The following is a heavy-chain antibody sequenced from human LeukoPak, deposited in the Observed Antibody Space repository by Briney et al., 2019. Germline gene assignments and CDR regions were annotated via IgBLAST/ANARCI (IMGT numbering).Heavy chain of an antibody. Sequence: SETLSLTCTVSGGSLGSSSYYWGWIRQAPGKGLEWIGTIYFDGNTFYNPSLKSRVTSSIDMSKSQFSLRLASVTAADTAIYYCAAENGNFWIGYHYFEDWGQGSLVSVSS. CDR3: AAENGNFWIGYHYFED. J-gene: IGHJ4*02. D-gene: IGHD3-3*01. CDR1: GGSLGSSSYY. V-gene: IGHV4-39*01. CDR2: IYFDGNT.